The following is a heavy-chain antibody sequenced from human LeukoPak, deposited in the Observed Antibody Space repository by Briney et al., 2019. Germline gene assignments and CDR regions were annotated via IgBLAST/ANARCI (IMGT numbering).Heavy chain of an antibody. Sequence: ASVKVSCKASGYTFTGYYMHWVRQAPGQGLEWMGWINPNSGGTNYAQKFQGRVTMTRDTSTSTVYMELSSLRSEDTAVYYCARDRGLADYWGQGTLVTVSS. CDR1: GYTFTGYY. J-gene: IGHJ4*02. CDR3: ARDRGLADY. D-gene: IGHD3/OR15-3a*01. V-gene: IGHV1-2*02. CDR2: INPNSGGT.